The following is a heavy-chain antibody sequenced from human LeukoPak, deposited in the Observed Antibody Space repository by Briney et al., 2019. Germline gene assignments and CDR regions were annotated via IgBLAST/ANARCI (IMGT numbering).Heavy chain of an antibody. Sequence: SVKVSCKASGGTFSSYAISWVRQAPGQGLEWMGRIIPILGIANYAQKFQGRVTITADKSTSTAYMELSSLRSEDTAVYYCARALISSLGERTNPLFDYWGQGTLVTVSS. V-gene: IGHV1-69*04. CDR3: ARALISSLGERTNPLFDY. CDR1: GGTFSSYA. J-gene: IGHJ4*02. D-gene: IGHD3-16*01. CDR2: IIPILGIA.